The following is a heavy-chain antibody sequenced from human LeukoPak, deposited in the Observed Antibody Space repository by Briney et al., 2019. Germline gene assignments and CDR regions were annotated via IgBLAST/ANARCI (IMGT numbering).Heavy chain of an antibody. Sequence: SETLSLPCTLSGYSLSSGYYWGWIRPPPGEGLEGSGRIYHSGSTYYNPSLKSRVTISVDTSKNQFSLKLSSVTAADTAVYYCARGGVVTAIRVQYYFDYWGQGTLVTVSS. CDR3: ARGGVVTAIRVQYYFDY. J-gene: IGHJ4*02. V-gene: IGHV4-38-2*02. CDR2: IYHSGST. D-gene: IGHD2-21*02. CDR1: GYSLSSGYY.